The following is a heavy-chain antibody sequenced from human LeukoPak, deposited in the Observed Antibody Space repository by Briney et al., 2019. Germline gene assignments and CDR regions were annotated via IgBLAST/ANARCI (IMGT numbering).Heavy chain of an antibody. CDR1: GGSISSSSYY. D-gene: IGHD2-2*01. J-gene: IGHJ4*02. CDR3: ARGTGGYQLLLYY. V-gene: IGHV4-39*07. Sequence: SETLSLTCTVSGGSISSSSYYWSWIRPPPGKGLVGIGEINLSGTTDYNPSLKSRVTISVETTSNQFSLKLSSVTDADPAVYYCARGTGGYQLLLYYWGQGTQVTVSS. CDR2: INLSGTT.